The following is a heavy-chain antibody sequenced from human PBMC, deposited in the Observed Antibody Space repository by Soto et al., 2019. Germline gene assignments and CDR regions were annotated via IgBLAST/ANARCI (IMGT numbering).Heavy chain of an antibody. CDR3: AREWRLGTPNTQLDY. Sequence: EVQLVESGGGLVQPGGSLRLSCAASGFTFSSYSMNWVRQAPGKGLEWVSYISSSSSTIYYADSVKGRFTISRDNAKNSLYLQMNSLRDEDTAVYYCAREWRLGTPNTQLDYWGQGTLVTVSS. D-gene: IGHD3-16*01. V-gene: IGHV3-48*02. CDR1: GFTFSSYS. J-gene: IGHJ4*02. CDR2: ISSSSSTI.